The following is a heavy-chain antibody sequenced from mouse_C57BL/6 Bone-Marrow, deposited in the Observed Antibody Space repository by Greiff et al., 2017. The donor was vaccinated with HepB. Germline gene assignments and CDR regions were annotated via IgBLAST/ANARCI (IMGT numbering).Heavy chain of an antibody. Sequence: QVQLQQSGAELMKPGASVKLSCKATGYTFTGYWIEWVKQRPGHGLEWIGEILPGSGSTNYNEKFKGKATFTADTSSNTAYMQLSSLTTEDSAIYYCARSIYYYGSSPEDFDYWGQGTTLTVSS. CDR3: ARSIYYYGSSPEDFDY. J-gene: IGHJ2*01. V-gene: IGHV1-9*01. CDR1: GYTFTGYW. D-gene: IGHD1-1*01. CDR2: ILPGSGST.